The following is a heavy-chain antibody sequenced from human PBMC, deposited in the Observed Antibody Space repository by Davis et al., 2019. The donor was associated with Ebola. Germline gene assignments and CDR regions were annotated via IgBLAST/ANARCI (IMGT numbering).Heavy chain of an antibody. J-gene: IGHJ4*02. CDR1: GYTSTSYG. D-gene: IGHD1-1*01. CDR2: ISAYNGNT. CDR3: ARAQFPTTSDH. Sequence: ASVKVSCKASGYTSTSYGISWVRQAPGQGLEWMGWISAYNGNTNYAQKFQGRVTMTTDTSTSTAYMEVGILRSDDTAVYYCARAQFPTTSDHWGQGTLVTVSS. V-gene: IGHV1-18*04.